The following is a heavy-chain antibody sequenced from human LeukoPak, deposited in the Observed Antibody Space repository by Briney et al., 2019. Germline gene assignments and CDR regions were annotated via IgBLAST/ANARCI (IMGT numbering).Heavy chain of an antibody. V-gene: IGHV1-2*02. CDR3: ARGWEHYYYGMDV. CDR1: GYTFTGYY. CDR2: INPNSGGT. J-gene: IGHJ6*02. Sequence: ASVKVSCKAFGYTFTGYYMHWVRQAPGQGLEWMGWINPNSGGTNYAQKFQGRVTMTRDTSISTAYMELSRLRSDDTAVYYCARGWEHYYYGMDVWGQGTTVTVSS. D-gene: IGHD1-26*01.